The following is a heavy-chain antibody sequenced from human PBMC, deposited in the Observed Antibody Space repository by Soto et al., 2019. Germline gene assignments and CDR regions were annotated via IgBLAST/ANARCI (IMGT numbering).Heavy chain of an antibody. D-gene: IGHD6-25*01. Sequence: GASVKVSCKVSGYTLTELSMHWVRQAPGNGLEWMGGFDPEDGETIYAQKFQGRATMTEDTSTDTAYMELSSLRSEDTAVYYCATDPLLDSSVNWFDPWGQGTLVTVSS. CDR3: ATDPLLDSSVNWFDP. CDR1: GYTLTELS. CDR2: FDPEDGET. V-gene: IGHV1-24*01. J-gene: IGHJ5*02.